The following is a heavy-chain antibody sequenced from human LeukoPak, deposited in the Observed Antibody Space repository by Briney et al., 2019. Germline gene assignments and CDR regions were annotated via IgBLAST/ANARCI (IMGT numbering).Heavy chain of an antibody. J-gene: IGHJ4*02. V-gene: IGHV4-39*01. CDR3: ASMYRSGGPD. D-gene: IGHD6-19*01. CDR1: GGSISSSAYY. Sequence: SETLSLACTVSGGSISSSAYYWAWIRQPPGKGLEWIGSIYYSGATYYYPSLKSRVTISVDTSKNQFSLKLSSMTAADTAVYYCASMYRSGGPDWGQRNMMTVSS. CDR2: IYYSGAT.